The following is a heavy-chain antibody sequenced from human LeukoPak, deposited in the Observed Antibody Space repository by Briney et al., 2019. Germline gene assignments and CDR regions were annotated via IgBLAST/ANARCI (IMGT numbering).Heavy chain of an antibody. CDR2: IIPILGIA. CDR3: ATNSRPYYDSSGSFDY. V-gene: IGHV1-69*10. CDR1: GYTFTSYY. J-gene: IGHJ4*02. Sequence: SVKVSCKASGYTFTSYYMHWVRQAPGQGLEWRGGIIPILGIANYAQTFQGRVTITADKSTSTAYMELSSLRSEDTAVYYCATNSRPYYDSSGSFDYWGQGTLVTVSS. D-gene: IGHD3-22*01.